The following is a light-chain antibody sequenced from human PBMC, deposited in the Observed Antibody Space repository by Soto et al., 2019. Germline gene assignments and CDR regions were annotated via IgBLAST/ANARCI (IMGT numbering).Light chain of an antibody. CDR2: GAS. CDR3: QHRRNWPGT. CDR1: QSVSSN. Sequence: EIVLTHSPATLSSFPGDRVTVSCRASQSVSSNLAWYQQKPGQAPRLLIYGASTRATGIPARFSGSGSGTQFTLTISDLEPEDFAVYYCQHRRNWPGTFGQGTKVDI. J-gene: IGKJ1*01. V-gene: IGKV3-11*01.